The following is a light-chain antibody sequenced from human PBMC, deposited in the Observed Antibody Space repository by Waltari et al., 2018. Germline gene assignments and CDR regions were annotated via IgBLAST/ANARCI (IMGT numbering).Light chain of an antibody. Sequence: QSALPQPASVSGSPGQSITIPCPGTSSDVGSYNLVSWYQLHPGKAPKLMIYAGSKRPSGVSNRFSGSQSGNTASLTIAGLQAGDEADYYCCSYAGSSTCVFGGGTKLTVL. V-gene: IGLV2-23*01. CDR2: AGS. CDR1: SSDVGSYNL. CDR3: CSYAGSSTCV. J-gene: IGLJ3*02.